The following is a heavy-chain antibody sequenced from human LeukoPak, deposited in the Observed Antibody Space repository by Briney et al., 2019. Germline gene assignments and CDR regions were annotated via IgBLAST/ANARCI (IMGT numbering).Heavy chain of an antibody. J-gene: IGHJ4*02. CDR3: ARDGTAAGIGFDY. V-gene: IGHV4-4*07. CDR2: IYTSGST. Sequence: SETLSLTCAVYGGSFSGYYWSWIRQPAGKGLEWIGRIYTSGSTNYNPSLKSRVTMSVDTSKNQFSLKLSSVTAADTAVYYCARDGTAAGIGFDYWGQGTLVTVSS. CDR1: GGSFSGYY. D-gene: IGHD6-13*01.